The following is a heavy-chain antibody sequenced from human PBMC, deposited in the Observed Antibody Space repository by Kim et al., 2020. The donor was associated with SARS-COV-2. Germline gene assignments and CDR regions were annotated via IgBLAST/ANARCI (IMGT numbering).Heavy chain of an antibody. CDR1: GFTFSNYG. CDR2: ISGSGGTT. J-gene: IGHJ4*02. D-gene: IGHD3-22*01. V-gene: IGHV3-23*01. CDR3: AKSHSGYYAYLDS. Sequence: GGSLRLSCAAYGFTFSNYGMSWVRQAPDKGLEWVSVISGSGGTTYYSDSVKGRFTISRDNSKNTLYLQMNSLRGEDTAEYYCAKSHSGYYAYLDSWGQGILVTVSS.